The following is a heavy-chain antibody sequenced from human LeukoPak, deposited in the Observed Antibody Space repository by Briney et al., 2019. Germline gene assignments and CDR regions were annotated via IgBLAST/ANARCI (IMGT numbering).Heavy chain of an antibody. V-gene: IGHV4-34*01. CDR1: GGSFSGYY. Sequence: PSETLSLTCAVYGGSFSGYYWSWLRQPPGQGLEWIGEINHSGSTSYNPSLESRVTISVDTSKRQFSLKLSSVTAADTAIYYCATAYGGYGDYWGQGTLVTVSS. CDR2: INHSGST. CDR3: ATAYGGYGDY. D-gene: IGHD2-21*01. J-gene: IGHJ4*02.